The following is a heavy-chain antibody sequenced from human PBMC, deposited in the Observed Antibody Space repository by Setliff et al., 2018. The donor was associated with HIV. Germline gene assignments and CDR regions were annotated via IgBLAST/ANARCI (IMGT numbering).Heavy chain of an antibody. CDR1: GFTFISYA. CDR2: ISASGNSP. V-gene: IGHV3-23*01. J-gene: IGHJ4*02. CDR3: ARGSGSYWGY. Sequence: GGSLRLSCAASGFTFISYAMSWVRQAPGKGLEWVSTISASGNSPYYVDSVKGRFTISRDNSKNTLYLQMNSLRVEDTAIYYCARGSGSYWGYWGQGTLVTVSS. D-gene: IGHD1-26*01.